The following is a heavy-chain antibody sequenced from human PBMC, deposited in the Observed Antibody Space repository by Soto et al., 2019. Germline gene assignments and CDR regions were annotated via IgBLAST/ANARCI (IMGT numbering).Heavy chain of an antibody. D-gene: IGHD1-26*01. Sequence: SGFTFSKVWMSWVRQAPGKGLEWVGRIKSKTDGGTTGYAAPVKGRFTISRDDSKNTLYLQMNSLKTEDTAVYYCATARIGTYSDFDYWGQGTLVTVSS. CDR3: ATARIGTYSDFDY. J-gene: IGHJ4*02. CDR2: IKSKTDGGTT. CDR1: GFTFSKVW. V-gene: IGHV3-15*01.